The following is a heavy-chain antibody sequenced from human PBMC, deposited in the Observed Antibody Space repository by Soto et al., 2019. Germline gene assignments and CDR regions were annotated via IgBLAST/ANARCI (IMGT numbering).Heavy chain of an antibody. D-gene: IGHD1-26*01. J-gene: IGHJ4*02. CDR3: ARSLKWEFLT. Sequence: SSETLSLTCTVSGDSISSNSFYWGWIRQPPGKGLEWIGSIYYSGSTYYNPSLKSRVTISVDTSENQFSLKLSSVTAADTAVYYGARSLKWEFLTWGQGTLVTVSS. CDR1: GDSISSNSFY. V-gene: IGHV4-39*01. CDR2: IYYSGST.